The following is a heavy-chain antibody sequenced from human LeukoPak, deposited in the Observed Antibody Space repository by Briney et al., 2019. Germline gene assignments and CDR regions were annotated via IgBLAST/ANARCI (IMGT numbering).Heavy chain of an antibody. CDR1: GYTFTSYD. Sequence: ASVKVSCKASGYTFTSYDINWVRQATGQGFEWMGWMNPNSGNTGYAQNFQGRVTITRNTSISTVYMELNNLRSEDTAVYYCARGIDGPYYYYMDVWGKGTTVTISS. CDR3: ARGIDGPYYYYMDV. J-gene: IGHJ6*03. V-gene: IGHV1-8*03. CDR2: MNPNSGNT. D-gene: IGHD2-15*01.